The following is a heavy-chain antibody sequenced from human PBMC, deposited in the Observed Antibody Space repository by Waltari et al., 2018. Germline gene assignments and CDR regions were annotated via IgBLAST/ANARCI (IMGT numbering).Heavy chain of an antibody. CDR1: GGAFGGYY. CDR3: ARGRGYSVVVRGVDTGFCWFDP. D-gene: IGHD3-10*01. Sequence: QVQLQQWGPGLLSPSATLSPTCAVCGGAFGGYYSTWSRPTPGKGLEWIGEINHSGSTNYNPSLKSRVTISIDTPRNQFSLKLSSVTAADTAVYYCARGRGYSVVVRGVDTGFCWFDPWGQGTLVTVSS. J-gene: IGHJ5*02. CDR2: INHSGST. V-gene: IGHV4-34*01.